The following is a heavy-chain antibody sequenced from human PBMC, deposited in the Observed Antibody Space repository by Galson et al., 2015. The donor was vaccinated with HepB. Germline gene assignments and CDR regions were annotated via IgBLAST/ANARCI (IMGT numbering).Heavy chain of an antibody. V-gene: IGHV4-38-2*02. CDR2: IYHSGST. J-gene: IGHJ4*02. D-gene: IGHD3-22*01. CDR1: GYSISSGYY. Sequence: SETLSLTCTVSGYSISSGYYWGWIRQPPGKGLEWIGSIYHSGSTYYNPSLKSRVTISVDTSKNQFSLKLSSVTAADTAVYYCARGPPGPITMIVVVPNPYYVDYWGQGTLVTVSS. CDR3: ARGPPGPITMIVVVPNPYYVDY.